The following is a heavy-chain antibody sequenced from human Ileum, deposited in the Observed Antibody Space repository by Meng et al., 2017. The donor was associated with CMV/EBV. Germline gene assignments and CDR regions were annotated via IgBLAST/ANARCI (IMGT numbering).Heavy chain of an antibody. CDR3: AHFTSLDTGFDF. CDR2: IIPMFGTH. V-gene: IGHV1-69*01. CDR1: GNTLSSDG. J-gene: IGHJ4*02. Sequence: VRAGAGVKKPGSPVKCHCKASGNTLSSDGFSWVRQAPGQGLEWMGGIIPMFGTHYHAQKFQGRVTISADESTSTVYMELNSLRSEDTAVYYCAHFTSLDTGFDFWGQGTLVTVSS. D-gene: IGHD5-18*01.